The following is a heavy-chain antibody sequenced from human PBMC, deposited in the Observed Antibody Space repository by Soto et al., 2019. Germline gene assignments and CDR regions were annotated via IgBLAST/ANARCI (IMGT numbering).Heavy chain of an antibody. D-gene: IGHD3-16*01. J-gene: IGHJ4*02. CDR2: IYYSGST. V-gene: IGHV4-31*03. Sequence: LSLTCTVSGGSISSGGYYWSWIRQHPGKGLEWIGYIYYSGSTYYNPSHKSRVTISADTSRNQFSLKLSAVISADTAVYYCARADPDASVGYWGQGTLVTVSS. CDR3: ARADPDASVGY. CDR1: GGSISSGGYY.